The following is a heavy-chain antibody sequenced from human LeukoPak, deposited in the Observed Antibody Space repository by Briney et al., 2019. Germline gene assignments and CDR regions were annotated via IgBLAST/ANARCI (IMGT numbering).Heavy chain of an antibody. V-gene: IGHV3-23*01. Sequence: GGSLRLSCAASGFTFSSYAMSWVRQAPGKGLEWVSAISGSGGSTYYADSVKGRFTISRDNSKSTLYLHMNSPGVDDTAVYYCASGPPWEPPDNWGQGTLVTVSS. D-gene: IGHD1-26*01. CDR1: GFTFSSYA. CDR3: ASGPPWEPPDN. CDR2: ISGSGGST. J-gene: IGHJ4*02.